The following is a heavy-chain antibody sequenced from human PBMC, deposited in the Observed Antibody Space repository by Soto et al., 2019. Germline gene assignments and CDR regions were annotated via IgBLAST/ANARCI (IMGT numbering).Heavy chain of an antibody. D-gene: IGHD6-13*01. CDR1: GGSFSGYY. Sequence: QVQLQQWGAGLLKPSETLSLTCAVYGGSFSGYYWSWIRQPPGKGLEWIGEINHSGSTNYNPSLKSRVTISVDTSKNQFSLKLSSLTAADTAVYYCGRAIAAAPQREGAKFDYWGQGTLVTVSS. CDR2: INHSGST. J-gene: IGHJ4*02. V-gene: IGHV4-34*02. CDR3: GRAIAAAPQREGAKFDY.